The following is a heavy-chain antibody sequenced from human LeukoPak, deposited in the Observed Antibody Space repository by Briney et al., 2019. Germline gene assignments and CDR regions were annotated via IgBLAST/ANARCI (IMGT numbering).Heavy chain of an antibody. CDR1: GFTFSGSA. J-gene: IGHJ4*02. CDR3: ARDGDDILTLFDY. Sequence: GGSLRLSCAASGFTFSGSALHWVRQASGKGLEWVGRIRSTANGYATAYAASVKGRFTISRDNSKNTLYLQMNSLRAEDTAVYYCARDGDDILTLFDYWGQGTLVTVSS. V-gene: IGHV3-73*01. CDR2: IRSTANGYAT. D-gene: IGHD3-9*01.